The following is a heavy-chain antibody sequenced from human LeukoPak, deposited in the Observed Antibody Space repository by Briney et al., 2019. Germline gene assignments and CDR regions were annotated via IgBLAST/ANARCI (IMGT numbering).Heavy chain of an antibody. D-gene: IGHD6-19*01. Sequence: PSETLSLTCTVSGGSISSYYWSWIRQPAGKGLEWIGRIYTSGSTNYNPSLKSRVTISVEQSKNQFSLKLSSVTAADTAVYYCARDGAVAGTVDYWGQGTLVTVSS. J-gene: IGHJ4*02. CDR1: GGSISSYY. CDR2: IYTSGST. V-gene: IGHV4-4*07. CDR3: ARDGAVAGTVDY.